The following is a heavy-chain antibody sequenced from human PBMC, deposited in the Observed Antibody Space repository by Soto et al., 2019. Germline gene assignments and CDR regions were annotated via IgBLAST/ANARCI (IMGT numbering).Heavy chain of an antibody. Sequence: QLQLQESGPGLVKPSETLSLTCTVSGGSISSSSYYWGWIRQPPGKGLEWIGSIYYSGSTYYNPSLKSRVPRSVDTSKTQFSRKLSSVTAADTAVYYCARGEFVVVPAAISPFDYWGQGTLVTVSS. V-gene: IGHV4-39*01. D-gene: IGHD2-2*01. CDR2: IYYSGST. J-gene: IGHJ4*02. CDR1: GGSISSSSYY. CDR3: ARGEFVVVPAAISPFDY.